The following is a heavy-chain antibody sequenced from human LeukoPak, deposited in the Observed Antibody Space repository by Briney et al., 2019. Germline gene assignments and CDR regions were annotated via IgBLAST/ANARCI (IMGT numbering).Heavy chain of an antibody. CDR1: GGSISSYY. V-gene: IGHV4-59*08. CDR3: ARSERDYGDYFYYYGMDV. CDR2: ISYSGST. Sequence: SETLSLTCTVSGGSISSYYWSWIRQPPGKGLEWIGYISYSGSTNYNPSLKSRVTISLDTSKNQFSLKLSSVTAADTAVYYCARSERDYGDYFYYYGMDVWGQGTTVTVSS. D-gene: IGHD4-17*01. J-gene: IGHJ6*02.